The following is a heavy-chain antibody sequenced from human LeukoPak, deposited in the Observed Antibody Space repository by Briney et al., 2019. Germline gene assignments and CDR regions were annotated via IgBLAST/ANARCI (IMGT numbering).Heavy chain of an antibody. J-gene: IGHJ4*02. CDR1: GFTFSRYW. CDR2: IKQDGSEK. Sequence: GGSLRLSCAASGFTFSRYWMSWVRQAPGKGLEWAANIKQDGSEKYYVDSVKGRFTISRDNAKNSLYLQMNSLRAEDTTMYYCARGGQILDYWGQGTLVTVSS. CDR3: ARGGQILDY. V-gene: IGHV3-7*01.